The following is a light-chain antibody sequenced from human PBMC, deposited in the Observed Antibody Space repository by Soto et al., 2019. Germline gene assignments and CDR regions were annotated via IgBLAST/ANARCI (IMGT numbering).Light chain of an antibody. J-gene: IGKJ1*01. Sequence: EVVMTQSPATLSVSPGERATLSCRASETVATNLAWYQQKPGQAPRLLISGASTRAGGISDWFRGSGSGTEFTLTISSLRSEDSSIYYCQQYFEWPPMTFGQGTKVEI. CDR2: GAS. CDR3: QQYFEWPPMT. V-gene: IGKV3-15*01. CDR1: ETVATN.